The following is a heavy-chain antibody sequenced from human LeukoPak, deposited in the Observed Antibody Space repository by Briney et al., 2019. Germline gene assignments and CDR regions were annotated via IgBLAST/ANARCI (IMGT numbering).Heavy chain of an antibody. Sequence: PGGSLRLSCAASGFTFRNYWMHWVRQAPGKGLVWVSRINTDGSITSYADSVKGRFTISRDNAKNTLYLQMNSLRAEDTAVYYCARDPAAPRFNRFDPWGQGTLVTVSS. J-gene: IGHJ5*02. CDR2: INTDGSIT. D-gene: IGHD6-13*01. CDR3: ARDPAAPRFNRFDP. V-gene: IGHV3-74*01. CDR1: GFTFRNYW.